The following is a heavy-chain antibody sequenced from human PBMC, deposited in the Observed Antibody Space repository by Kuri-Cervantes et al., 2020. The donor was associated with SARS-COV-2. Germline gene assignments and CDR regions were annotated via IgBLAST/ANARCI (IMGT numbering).Heavy chain of an antibody. CDR3: ASRGTTVPAGNY. V-gene: IGHV5-51*01. CDR2: IYPGDSDT. J-gene: IGHJ4*02. D-gene: IGHD4-17*01. CDR1: GHTLTNYW. Sequence: KVSCKASGHTLTNYWIGWVRQMPGKGLEWVGIIYPGDSDTRYSPSFQGQVTISADKSITTAYPQWSSLKASDTAIYYCASRGTTVPAGNYWGQGTLVTVSS.